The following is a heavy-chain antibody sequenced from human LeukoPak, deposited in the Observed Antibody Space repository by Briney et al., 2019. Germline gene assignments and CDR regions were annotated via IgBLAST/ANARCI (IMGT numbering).Heavy chain of an antibody. D-gene: IGHD6-25*01. J-gene: IGHJ5*02. CDR1: GGTFSSYA. CDR3: ASTVPAANLVRWFDP. CDR2: IIPILGIA. Sequence: GASVKVSCKASGGTFSSYAISWVRQAPGQGLEWMGRIIPILGIANYAQKFQGRVTITADKSTSTAYMELSSLRSEDTAVYYCASTVPAANLVRWFDPWGQGTLVTVSS. V-gene: IGHV1-69*04.